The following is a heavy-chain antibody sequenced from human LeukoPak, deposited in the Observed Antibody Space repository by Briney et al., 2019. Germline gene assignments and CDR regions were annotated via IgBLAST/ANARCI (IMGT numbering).Heavy chain of an antibody. CDR3: ARGGTLGPYSARGDWFDP. Sequence: SVKVSCKASGGTFSSYAISWVRQAPGQGLEWMGRIIPILGIANYAQQFQGRVTITADKSTSTAYMELSSLRSEDTAVYYCARGGTLGPYSARGDWFDPWGRGTLVTVSS. D-gene: IGHD1-26*01. V-gene: IGHV1-69*04. J-gene: IGHJ5*02. CDR2: IIPILGIA. CDR1: GGTFSSYA.